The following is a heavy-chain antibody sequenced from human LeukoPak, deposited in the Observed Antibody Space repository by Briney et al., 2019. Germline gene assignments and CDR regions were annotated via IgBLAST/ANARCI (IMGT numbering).Heavy chain of an antibody. CDR3: AKEPTIFGVVIRGIDY. Sequence: GGSLRLSCAASGFTLSSYAMSWVRQAPGKGLECVSAISGGGGRTYYAESVKGGFTISRDNSKNTLYLQMNSLRAEDTAVYYCAKEPTIFGVVIRGIDYWGQGTLVTVSS. J-gene: IGHJ4*02. CDR2: ISGGGGRT. CDR1: GFTLSSYA. D-gene: IGHD3-3*01. V-gene: IGHV3-23*01.